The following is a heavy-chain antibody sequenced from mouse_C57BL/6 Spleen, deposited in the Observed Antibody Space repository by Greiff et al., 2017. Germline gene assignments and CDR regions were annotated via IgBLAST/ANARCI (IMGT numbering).Heavy chain of an antibody. CDR1: GYTFTSYW. V-gene: IGHV1-64*01. Sequence: QVQLQQPGAELVKPGASVKLSCKASGYTFTSYWMHWVKQRPGQGLEWIGMIHPNSGSTNYNEKFKSKATLTVDKSSSTAYMQLSSLTSEDSAVYYCARLTGTLYYFDCWGQGTTLTVSS. CDR3: ARLTGTLYYFDC. J-gene: IGHJ2*01. CDR2: IHPNSGST. D-gene: IGHD4-1*01.